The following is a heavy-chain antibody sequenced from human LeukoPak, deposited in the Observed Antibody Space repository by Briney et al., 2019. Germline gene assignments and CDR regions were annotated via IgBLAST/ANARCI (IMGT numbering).Heavy chain of an antibody. CDR3: ARCSGSACFDY. Sequence: SETLSLTCTVSGYSISSGYYWGWIRQPPGKGLEWIGSIYHSGSTYYNPSLKSRVTISVDTSKNQFSLKLSSVTAADTAVYYCARCSGSACFDYWGQGTLVTVSS. V-gene: IGHV4-38-2*02. CDR1: GYSISSGYY. D-gene: IGHD3-10*02. CDR2: IYHSGST. J-gene: IGHJ4*02.